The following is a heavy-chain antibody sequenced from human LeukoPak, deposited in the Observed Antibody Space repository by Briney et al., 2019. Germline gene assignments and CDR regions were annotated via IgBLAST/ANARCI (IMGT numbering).Heavy chain of an antibody. CDR2: IIPIFGTA. CDR3: ARSALYSSGWYRRDYYYYMDV. D-gene: IGHD6-19*01. V-gene: IGHV1-69*13. Sequence: GASVKVSCKASGGTFSSYAISWVRQAPGQGLEWMGGIIPIFGTANYAQKFQGRVTITADESTSTAYMELSSLRSEDTAVYYCARSALYSSGWYRRDYYYYMDVWGKGTTVTISS. CDR1: GGTFSSYA. J-gene: IGHJ6*03.